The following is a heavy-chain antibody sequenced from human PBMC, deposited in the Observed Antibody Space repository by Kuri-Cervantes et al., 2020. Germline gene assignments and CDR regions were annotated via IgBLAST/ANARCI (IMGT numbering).Heavy chain of an antibody. CDR2: TYYRSKWFN. CDR3: ARGTLYCSGGSCYGAGAFDI. CDR1: GDSVSSNSAA. V-gene: IGHV6-1*01. D-gene: IGHD2-15*01. Sequence: SQTLSLTCDISGDSVSSNSAAWNWIRQSPSRGLEWLGRTYYRSKWFNNYAVSVKSRITINPDTSKNQFSLQLNSVTPEDTAVYYCARGTLYCSGGSCYGAGAFDIWGQGTMVTVSS. J-gene: IGHJ3*02.